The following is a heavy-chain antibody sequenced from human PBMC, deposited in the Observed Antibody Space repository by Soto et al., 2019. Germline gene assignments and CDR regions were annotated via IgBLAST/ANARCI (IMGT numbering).Heavy chain of an antibody. CDR3: ARSGVTIFGVVIGTSYGMDV. D-gene: IGHD3-3*01. Sequence: KPSETLSLTCTVSGGSISSYYWSWIRQPPGKGLEWIGYIYYSGSTNYNPSLKSRVTISVDTSKNQFSLKLSSVTAADTAVYYCARSGVTIFGVVIGTSYGMDVWGQGTTVTVSS. V-gene: IGHV4-59*13. J-gene: IGHJ6*02. CDR2: IYYSGST. CDR1: GGSISSYY.